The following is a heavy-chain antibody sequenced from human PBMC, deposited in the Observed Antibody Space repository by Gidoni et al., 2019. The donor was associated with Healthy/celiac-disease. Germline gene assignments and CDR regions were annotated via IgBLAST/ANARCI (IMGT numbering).Heavy chain of an antibody. CDR2: INPSGGST. V-gene: IGHV1-46*01. J-gene: IGHJ6*02. CDR3: ASLSYCSGGSCHDYYYYGMDV. Sequence: QVQLVQSGAEEKKPGASVKVACKASGYTVTSYYRHWVRQAPGQGLEWMGIINPSGGSTSYAQTFQGRVTMTRDTSTSTVYMELSSLRSEDTAVYYFASLSYCSGGSCHDYYYYGMDVWGQGTTVTVSS. D-gene: IGHD2-15*01. CDR1: GYTVTSYY.